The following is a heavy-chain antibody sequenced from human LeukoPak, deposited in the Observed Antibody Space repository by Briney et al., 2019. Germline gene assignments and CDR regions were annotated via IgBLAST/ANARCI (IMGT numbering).Heavy chain of an antibody. CDR2: ISGSGGST. D-gene: IGHD6-13*01. J-gene: IGHJ4*02. CDR3: AKGSYGSSWY. V-gene: IGHV3-23*01. Sequence: GGSLKLSCAASGLTFSSYAMSWVRQAPGKGLEWVSAISGSGGSTYYADSVKGRFTISRDNSKNTLYLQMNSLRAEDTAVYYCAKGSYGSSWYGGRGTLVTVSS. CDR1: GLTFSSYA.